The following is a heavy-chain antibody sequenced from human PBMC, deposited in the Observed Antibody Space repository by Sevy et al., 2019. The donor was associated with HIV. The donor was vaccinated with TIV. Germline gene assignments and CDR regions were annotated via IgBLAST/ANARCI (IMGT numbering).Heavy chain of an antibody. D-gene: IGHD6-19*01. CDR1: GFTFSSYS. CDR2: ISSSSSYI. V-gene: IGHV3-21*01. J-gene: IGHJ4*02. CDR3: ARLAVAGTDY. Sequence: GGSLRLSCAASGFTFSSYSMNWVRQAPGKGLEWVSSISSSSSYIYYADSVKGRFTISRDNAKNSLYLQMNSLRAEDTAMYYCARLAVAGTDYWGQGTLVTVSS.